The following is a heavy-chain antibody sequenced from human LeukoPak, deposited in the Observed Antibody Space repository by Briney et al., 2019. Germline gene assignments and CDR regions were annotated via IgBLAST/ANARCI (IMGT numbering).Heavy chain of an antibody. CDR1: VFTFSSDW. D-gene: IGHD1-26*01. CDR3: ARDPVEWELLLDY. Sequence: GGSLRLSCAASVFTFSSDWMGWVRQARGKRLEWVGNMNIDGSEKYYADSVKGRFAISRDNARNSVYLQMNSLRVEDTAVYYCARDPVEWELLLDYWGQGTLVTVSS. CDR2: MNIDGSEK. J-gene: IGHJ4*02. V-gene: IGHV3-7*01.